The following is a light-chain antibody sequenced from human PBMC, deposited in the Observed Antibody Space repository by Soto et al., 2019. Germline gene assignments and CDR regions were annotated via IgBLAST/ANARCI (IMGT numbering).Light chain of an antibody. V-gene: IGLV1-44*01. CDR1: SSNIESNT. CDR3: AAWDDSLNGVV. CDR2: TNN. J-gene: IGLJ2*01. Sequence: QSVLTQPPSASGTPGQRVTISCSGGSSNIESNTINWYQQLPGTAPKLLIYTNNQRPSGVPDRFSGSKSGTSASLAISGLQSEDEADYYCAAWDDSLNGVVFGGGTKLTVL.